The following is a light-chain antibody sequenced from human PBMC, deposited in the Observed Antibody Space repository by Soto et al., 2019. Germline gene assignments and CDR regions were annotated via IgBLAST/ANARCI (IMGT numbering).Light chain of an antibody. J-gene: IGLJ2*01. V-gene: IGLV4-69*01. CDR2: VESDGSH. Sequence: QLVLTQSPSAAASLGASVKLTCTLSSGHSRYTIAWHQQQPEKGPRYLMKVESDGSHSRGDGVPARFSGSSSGAERYLTISGLQSEDEADYYCQTGGTGIPFGGGTKLTVL. CDR1: SGHSRYT. CDR3: QTGGTGIP.